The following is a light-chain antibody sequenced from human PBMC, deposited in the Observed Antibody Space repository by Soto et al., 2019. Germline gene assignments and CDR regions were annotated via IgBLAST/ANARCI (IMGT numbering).Light chain of an antibody. J-gene: IGKJ2*02. CDR1: QTVSRS. CDR3: QQYITWPSST. V-gene: IGKV3-15*01. CDR2: GAS. Sequence: EIVMTQSPASLSVSPGQRVTLSCWASQTVSRSYSWSQQKPGQSPRLLIYGASTRATGIPARFSGSGSGTEFTLTIISLQSADFAVYYCQQYITWPSSTFGQGTKLEIK.